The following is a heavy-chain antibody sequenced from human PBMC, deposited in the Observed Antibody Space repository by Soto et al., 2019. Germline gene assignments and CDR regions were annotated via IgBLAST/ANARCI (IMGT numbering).Heavy chain of an antibody. V-gene: IGHV3-66*01. D-gene: IGHD3-3*01. CDR1: GFTVSSNY. Sequence: EVQLVESGGGLVQPGGSLRLSCAASGFTVSSNYMSWVRQAPGKGLEWVSVIYSGGSTYYADSVKGRFTISRDNSKHTLYLQMNSLRAEDTAVYYCAIVWGDDFLSGYSFDYWGQGTLVTVSS. CDR3: AIVWGDDFLSGYSFDY. J-gene: IGHJ4*02. CDR2: IYSGGST.